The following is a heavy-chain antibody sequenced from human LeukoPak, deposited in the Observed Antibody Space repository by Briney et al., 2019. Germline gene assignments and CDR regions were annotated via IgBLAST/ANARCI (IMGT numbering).Heavy chain of an antibody. V-gene: IGHV3-23*01. CDR3: ARCPQEIFDY. Sequence: GGSLRLSCAASGFTFSSYAMSWVRQAPGKGLEWVSTISVGGGSTYYADSVKGRFTISRDSSKNTLYLQMNTLRAEDTAVYFCARCPQEIFDYWGQGTLVTVSS. CDR1: GFTFSSYA. J-gene: IGHJ4*02. CDR2: ISVGGGST.